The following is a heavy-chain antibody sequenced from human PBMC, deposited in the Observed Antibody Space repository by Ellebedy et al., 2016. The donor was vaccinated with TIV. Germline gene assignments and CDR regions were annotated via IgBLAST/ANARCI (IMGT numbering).Heavy chain of an antibody. CDR3: ARDPTILAFDI. V-gene: IGHV3-7*01. CDR1: GFTFSSYW. Sequence: GESLKISXAASGFTFSSYWMSWVRQAPGKGLEWVANIKQDGSEKYYVDSVKGRFTISRDNAKNSLYLQMNSLRAEDTAVYYCARDPTILAFDIWGQGTMVTVSS. D-gene: IGHD2-21*01. CDR2: IKQDGSEK. J-gene: IGHJ3*02.